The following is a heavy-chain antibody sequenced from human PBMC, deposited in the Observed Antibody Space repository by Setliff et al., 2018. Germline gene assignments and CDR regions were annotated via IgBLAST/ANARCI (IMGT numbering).Heavy chain of an antibody. V-gene: IGHV1-18*01. J-gene: IGHJ4*02. Sequence: WASVKVSCKTSGYTFTNFGISWVRQAPGQGLEWLGSISPYTGNTNYPERLQGRITMTTDTLTSTVYMELRSLRPDDTALYYCVRSSAPQIVLAADFDRWGQGTLVTVSS. D-gene: IGHD2-8*02. CDR2: ISPYTGNT. CDR1: GYTFTNFG. CDR3: VRSSAPQIVLAADFDR.